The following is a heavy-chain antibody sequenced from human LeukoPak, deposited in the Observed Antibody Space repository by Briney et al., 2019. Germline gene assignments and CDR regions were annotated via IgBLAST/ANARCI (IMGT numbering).Heavy chain of an antibody. Sequence: GASVKVSCKASGYSFADYHIHWVRQAPGQGLEWMGIINPRGGSTTYAQKFQGRVTMTWDSSANTVSMEVNSLRSDDTAMYYCGRDRFTWGSHHFPEHWGQGTLVTVSS. CDR3: GRDRFTWGSHHFPEH. V-gene: IGHV1-46*01. J-gene: IGHJ1*01. CDR2: INPRGGST. CDR1: GYSFADYH. D-gene: IGHD3-16*01.